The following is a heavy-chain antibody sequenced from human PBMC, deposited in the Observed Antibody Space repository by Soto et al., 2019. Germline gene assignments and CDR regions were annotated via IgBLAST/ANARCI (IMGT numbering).Heavy chain of an antibody. CDR2: FNPTGDTA. V-gene: IGHV1-46*01. D-gene: IGHD5-18*01. CDR3: ARGGRIVDTGIGYYYYHAMDV. J-gene: IGHJ6*02. CDR1: GYTFTSYY. Sequence: QVQLVQSGAEVKKPGASVKASCKASGYTFTSYYIHWVRQAPGQGLEWMGIFNPTGDTASYAQKLQRRVTMTRDTSTGTAYMELGSLRSEDTAVYYCARGGRIVDTGIGYYYYHAMDVWGQGTTVTVS.